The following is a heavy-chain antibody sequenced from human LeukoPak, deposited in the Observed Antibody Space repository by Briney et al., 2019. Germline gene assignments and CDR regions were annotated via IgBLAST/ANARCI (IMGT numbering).Heavy chain of an antibody. Sequence: SETLSLTCAVSGGSISSNNWWGWARQPPGKGLEWIGEIYHSGSPNYNPSLKSRVTISVDKSRNHFSLNLSSVTAADTAVYYCARVNINNWHSCDYWGQGTLVTVSS. CDR3: ARVNINNWHSCDY. V-gene: IGHV4-4*02. D-gene: IGHD1-1*01. CDR2: IYHSGSP. J-gene: IGHJ4*02. CDR1: GGSISSNNW.